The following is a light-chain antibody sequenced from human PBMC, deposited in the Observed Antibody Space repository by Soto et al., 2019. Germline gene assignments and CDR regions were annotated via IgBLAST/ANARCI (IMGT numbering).Light chain of an antibody. J-gene: IGLJ3*02. CDR2: DNN. V-gene: IGLV1-51*01. CDR1: SSNIGNNY. Sequence: QSVLTQPPSVSAAPGQKVTISCSGSSSNIGNNYVSWYQQLPGTAPKLLIYDNNKRPSGIPDRFSGSKSGTSGTLDITGLQTEDEADYYCSSFTGSSTRVFGGGTQLTVL. CDR3: SSFTGSSTRV.